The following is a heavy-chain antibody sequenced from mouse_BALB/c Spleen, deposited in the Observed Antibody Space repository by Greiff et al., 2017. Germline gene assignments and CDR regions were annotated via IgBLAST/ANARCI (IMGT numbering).Heavy chain of an antibody. Sequence: VQLKQSGPELVKPGASVKMSCKASGYTFTSYVMHWVKQKPGQGLEWIGYINPYNDGTKYNEKFKGKATLTSDKSSSTAYMELSSLTSEDSAVYYCAREGNLLCLDYWGQGTTLTVSS. CDR1: GYTFTSYV. CDR2: INPYNDGT. D-gene: IGHD1-1*02. J-gene: IGHJ2*01. V-gene: IGHV1-14*01. CDR3: AREGNLLCLDY.